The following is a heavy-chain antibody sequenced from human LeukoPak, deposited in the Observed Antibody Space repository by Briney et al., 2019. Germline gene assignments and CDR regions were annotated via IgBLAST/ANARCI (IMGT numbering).Heavy chain of an antibody. CDR1: GFTFSSYA. J-gene: IGHJ3*02. Sequence: QSGGPLRLSCAASGFTFSSYAMHWVRQAPGKGLEYVSAISSNGCSTYYANSVKGRFTISRDNSKNTLYLQMGSLSAEDMAVYYCARNRVLRYFDWSDAFDIWGQGTMVTVSS. CDR2: ISSNGCST. CDR3: ARNRVLRYFDWSDAFDI. D-gene: IGHD3-9*01. V-gene: IGHV3-64*01.